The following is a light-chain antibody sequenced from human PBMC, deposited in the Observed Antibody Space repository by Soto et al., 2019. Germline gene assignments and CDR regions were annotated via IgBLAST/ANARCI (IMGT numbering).Light chain of an antibody. Sequence: QSALTQPPSASGSPGQSVTISCTGTSSDVGGYNYVSWYQQHPGKAPKLMIYEVSKRPSGVPDRFSGSKSGNTASLTVSVLQPEDEADYYCSSYAGSNNVVFGGGTKLTVL. CDR1: SSDVGGYNY. CDR2: EVS. J-gene: IGLJ2*01. V-gene: IGLV2-8*01. CDR3: SSYAGSNNVV.